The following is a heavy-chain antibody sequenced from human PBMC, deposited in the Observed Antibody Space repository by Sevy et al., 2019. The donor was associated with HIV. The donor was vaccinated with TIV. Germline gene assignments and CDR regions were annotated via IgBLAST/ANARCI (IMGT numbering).Heavy chain of an antibody. V-gene: IGHV4-59*08. CDR2: IYYNGHI. CDR3: AGENAWGRGYS. D-gene: IGHD1-26*01. Sequence: SETLSLTCTVSGGSITSLYWYWIRQPPGKGLEWIANIYYNGHINYNPSLKSRVTLSLDTSKNQVSLRLSSVTAADTAMYYCAGENAWGRGYSWGQGTLVTVSS. J-gene: IGHJ4*02. CDR1: GGSITSLY.